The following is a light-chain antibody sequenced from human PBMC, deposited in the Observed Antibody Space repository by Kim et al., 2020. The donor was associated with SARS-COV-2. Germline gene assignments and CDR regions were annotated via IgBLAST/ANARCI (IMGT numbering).Light chain of an antibody. Sequence: GSSSNLGANFAEHWYQQYPGTAPRPLTIENTKRPSGFSDRFSGWKSGTTATLVITGLQVEDEADDHCQSCDNRRHWDSSLTGWVFGGGTQLTVL. J-gene: IGLJ3*02. CDR1: SSNLGANFA. CDR3: QSCDNRRHWDSSLTGWV. V-gene: IGLV1-40*01. CDR2: ENT.